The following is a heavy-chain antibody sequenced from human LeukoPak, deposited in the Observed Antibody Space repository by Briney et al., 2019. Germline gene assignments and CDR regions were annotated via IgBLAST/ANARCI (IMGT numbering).Heavy chain of an antibody. CDR3: ATPPDYYGSGSYYR. V-gene: IGHV1-69*13. CDR2: IIPIFGTA. CDR1: GGTFSSYA. J-gene: IGHJ4*02. Sequence: SVKVSCKASGGTFSSYAISWVRQAPGQGLEWMGGIIPIFGTANYAQKFQGRVTVTADESTSTAYMELSSLRSEDTAVYYCATPPDYYGSGSYYRWGQGTLVTVSS. D-gene: IGHD3-10*01.